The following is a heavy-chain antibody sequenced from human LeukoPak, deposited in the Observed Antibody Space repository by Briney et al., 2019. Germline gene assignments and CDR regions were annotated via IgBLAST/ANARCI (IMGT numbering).Heavy chain of an antibody. CDR2: INHSGST. CDR3: AKDLYYYYDSSGPFDY. J-gene: IGHJ4*02. D-gene: IGHD3-22*01. Sequence: PSETLSLTCAVYGGSFSGYYWSWIRQPPGKGLEWIGEINHSGSTNYNPSLKSRVTISVDTSKNQFSLKLSSVTAADTAVYYCAKDLYYYYDSSGPFDYWGQGTLVTVSS. CDR1: GGSFSGYY. V-gene: IGHV4-34*01.